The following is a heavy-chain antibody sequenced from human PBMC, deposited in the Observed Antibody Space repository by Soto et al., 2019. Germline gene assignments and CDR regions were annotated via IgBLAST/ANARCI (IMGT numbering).Heavy chain of an antibody. CDR3: ARARLRAVYAFDI. CDR1: AGSDSSATYY. Sequence: TLSLICTVSAGSDSSATYYCTWIRHHPGKGLEWIGYIYYSGSTYYSPSLKSRLSISLDTSKNQFSLRLSSVTAADTAMYYCARARLRAVYAFDIWGQGTMVTVSS. J-gene: IGHJ3*02. CDR2: IYYSGST. V-gene: IGHV4-31*03. D-gene: IGHD5-12*01.